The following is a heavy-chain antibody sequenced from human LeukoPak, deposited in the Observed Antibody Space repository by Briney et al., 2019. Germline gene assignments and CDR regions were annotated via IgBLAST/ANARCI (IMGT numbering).Heavy chain of an antibody. CDR1: GFTVSSNY. CDR3: ARERVVALYFDY. CDR2: IYSGGST. J-gene: IGHJ4*02. Sequence: GGSLRLSCAASGFTVSSNYMSWVRQAPGKGLEWVSVIYSGGSTYYADSVKGRFTISRDNSKNTLYLQMNSLRAEDTAVYYCARERVVALYFDYWGQGTLVTVSS. D-gene: IGHD3-3*01. V-gene: IGHV3-53*01.